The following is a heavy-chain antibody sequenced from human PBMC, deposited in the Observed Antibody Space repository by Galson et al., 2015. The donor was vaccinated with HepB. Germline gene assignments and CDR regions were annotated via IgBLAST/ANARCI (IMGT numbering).Heavy chain of an antibody. CDR2: ISYDGSNK. CDR1: GFTFSSYG. D-gene: IGHD3-9*01. J-gene: IGHJ4*02. Sequence: SLRLSCAASGFTFSSYGMHWVRQAPGKGLEWVAVISYDGSNKYYADSVKGRFTISRDNSENTLYLQMNSLRAEDTAVYYCARDLVPRNYDILTGYPFDYWGQGTLVTVSS. V-gene: IGHV3-30*03. CDR3: ARDLVPRNYDILTGYPFDY.